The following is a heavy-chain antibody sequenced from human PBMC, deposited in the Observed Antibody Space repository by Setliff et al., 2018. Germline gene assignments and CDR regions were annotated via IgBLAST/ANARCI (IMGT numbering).Heavy chain of an antibody. CDR1: GYTFTSYA. CDR2: INAGNGNT. V-gene: IGHV1-3*01. D-gene: IGHD5-12*01. CDR3: ARDPASSDYDTYYYYYYGMDV. Sequence: ASVKVSCKASGYTFTSYAMHWVRQAPGQRLEWMGWINAGNGNTKYSQKFQGRVTITRDTSASTAYMELSSLRSEDTAVYYCARDPASSDYDTYYYYYYGMDVWGQGTTVTVSS. J-gene: IGHJ6*02.